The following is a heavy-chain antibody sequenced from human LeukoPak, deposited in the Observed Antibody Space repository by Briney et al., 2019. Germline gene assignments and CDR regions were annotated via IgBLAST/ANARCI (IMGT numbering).Heavy chain of an antibody. CDR3: ARAAYCGGDCPNWFDP. J-gene: IGHJ5*02. V-gene: IGHV4-30-2*01. D-gene: IGHD2-21*02. Sequence: TLSLTCTVSGGSISSGGYYWSWIRQPPGKGLEWIGYIYHSGSTYYNPSLKSRVTISVDRSKNQFSLKLSSVTAADTAVYYCARAAYCGGDCPNWFDPWGQGTLVTVSS. CDR2: IYHSGST. CDR1: GGSISSGGYY.